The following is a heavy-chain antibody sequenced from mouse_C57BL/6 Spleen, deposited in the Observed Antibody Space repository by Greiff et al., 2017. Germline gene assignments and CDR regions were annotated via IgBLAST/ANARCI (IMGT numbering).Heavy chain of an antibody. CDR3: ARGGYYGSEAMDY. D-gene: IGHD1-1*01. CDR2: IYPRSGNT. J-gene: IGHJ4*01. CDR1: GYTFTSYG. V-gene: IGHV1-81*01. Sequence: QVQLKESGAELARPGASVKLSCKASGYTFTSYGISWVKQRTGQGLEWIGEIYPRSGNTYYNEKFKGKATLTADKSSSTAYMELRSLTSEDSAVYFCARGGYYGSEAMDYWGQGTSVTVSS.